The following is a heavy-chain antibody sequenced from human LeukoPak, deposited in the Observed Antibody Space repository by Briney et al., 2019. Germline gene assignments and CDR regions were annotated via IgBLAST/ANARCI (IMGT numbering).Heavy chain of an antibody. J-gene: IGHJ4*02. CDR3: ARETTCDY. V-gene: IGHV3-23*01. CDR1: GFTFSTYW. Sequence: GGSLRLSCEASGFTFSTYWMIWVRQAPGKGLEWVSVISGSGGSTYYADSVKGRFTISRDNAKNSLYLQMNSLRAEDTAVYYCARETTCDYWGQGTLVTVSS. D-gene: IGHD2/OR15-2a*01. CDR2: ISGSGGST.